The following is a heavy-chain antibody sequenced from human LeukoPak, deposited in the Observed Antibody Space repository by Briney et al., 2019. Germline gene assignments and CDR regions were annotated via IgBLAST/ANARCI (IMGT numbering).Heavy chain of an antibody. Sequence: ASVKVSCKASGYTFTSYYMHWVRQAPGQGLEWMGIINPSGGSTSYAQKFQGRVTMTRDTSTSTVYMELSSLRSEDTAVYYCARDAALWFGELLSAIKAPAPAYYFDYWGQGTLVTVSS. CDR2: INPSGGST. CDR3: ARDAALWFGELLSAIKAPAPAYYFDY. D-gene: IGHD3-10*01. V-gene: IGHV1-46*01. CDR1: GYTFTSYY. J-gene: IGHJ4*02.